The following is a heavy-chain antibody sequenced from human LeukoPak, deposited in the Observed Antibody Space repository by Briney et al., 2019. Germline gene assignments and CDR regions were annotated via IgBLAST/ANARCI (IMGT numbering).Heavy chain of an antibody. V-gene: IGHV5-51*01. CDR2: IYPGDSDT. CDR3: ARDRHRYYYDSSGYFWGAFDI. D-gene: IGHD3-22*01. Sequence: GESLKISCKGSGYSFTSYWIGWVRQMPGKGLEWMGIIYPGDSDTRYSPSFQGQVTISADKSISTAYLQWSSLKASDTAMYYCARDRHRYYYDSSGYFWGAFDIWGQGTMVTVSS. CDR1: GYSFTSYW. J-gene: IGHJ3*02.